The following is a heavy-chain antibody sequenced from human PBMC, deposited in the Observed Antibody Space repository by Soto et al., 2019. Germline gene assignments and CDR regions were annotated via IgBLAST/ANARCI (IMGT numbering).Heavy chain of an antibody. Sequence: EVQLVESGGDLVQPGGSLKLSCAASGFIFSGTTIHWVRQASGEGLVWVGRIRGRADNYATGYAASVKGRFTISRDDSKKTAYLQMNSLKTEDTAVYFCTRAPDGNNADYWGQGTLVTVSS. CDR1: GFIFSGTT. V-gene: IGHV3-73*02. J-gene: IGHJ4*02. D-gene: IGHD6-13*01. CDR3: TRAPDGNNADY. CDR2: IRGRADNYAT.